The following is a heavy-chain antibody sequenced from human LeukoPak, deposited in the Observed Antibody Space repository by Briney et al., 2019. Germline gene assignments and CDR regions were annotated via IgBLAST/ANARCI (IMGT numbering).Heavy chain of an antibody. Sequence: GGSLRLSCAASGFTFSNYSMNWVRQAPGKGLEWVSSISSSSSYIYYAHSVKGRFTISRDNAKNSLYLQMNSLRAEDTAVYYCARSDYYDSSGYPRWGQGTLVTVSS. J-gene: IGHJ4*02. D-gene: IGHD3-22*01. CDR1: GFTFSNYS. CDR2: ISSSSSYI. V-gene: IGHV3-21*01. CDR3: ARSDYYDSSGYPR.